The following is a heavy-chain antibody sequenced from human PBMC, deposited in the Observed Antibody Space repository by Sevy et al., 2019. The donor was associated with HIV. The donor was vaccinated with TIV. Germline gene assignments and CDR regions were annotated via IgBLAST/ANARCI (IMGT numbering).Heavy chain of an antibody. CDR1: GFTFSSYW. J-gene: IGHJ4*02. Sequence: GGSLRLSCAASGFTFSSYWMHWVRQAPGKGLVWVSRINSDGSSTSYADSGKGRCTISRDNAKNTLYLQMNSLRAEDTAVYYCAREDQAAAEPFDYWGQGTLVTVSS. CDR3: AREDQAAAEPFDY. D-gene: IGHD6-13*01. CDR2: INSDGSST. V-gene: IGHV3-74*01.